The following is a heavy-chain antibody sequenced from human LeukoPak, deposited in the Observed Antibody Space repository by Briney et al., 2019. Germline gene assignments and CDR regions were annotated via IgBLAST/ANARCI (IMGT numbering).Heavy chain of an antibody. J-gene: IGHJ5*02. CDR1: GFTFSDHY. Sequence: GGSLRLSCAASGFTFSDHYMDWVRQAPGKGLEWVGRILNKVDSFTTEYAASVKGRFIISRDDPKNSLYLQMNSLRAEDTAVYYCARDRYGYSGTYNWFDPWGQGTLVTVSS. CDR2: ILNKVDSFTT. D-gene: IGHD6-13*01. V-gene: IGHV3-72*01. CDR3: ARDRYGYSGTYNWFDP.